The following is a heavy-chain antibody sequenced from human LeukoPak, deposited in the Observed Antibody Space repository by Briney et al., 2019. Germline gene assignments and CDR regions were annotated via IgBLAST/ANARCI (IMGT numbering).Heavy chain of an antibody. J-gene: IGHJ1*01. V-gene: IGHV3-23*01. D-gene: IGHD3-22*01. CDR1: GFTFSIYA. CDR2: ISGSGGNT. Sequence: GGSLRLSCAASGFTFSIYAMSWVRQAPGKGLEWVSAISGSGGNTYYADSVKGRFTISRDNSKNTLDLQMNSLRAEDTALYYCAGDRRYDSSGYFQHWGQGTLVAVSS. CDR3: AGDRRYDSSGYFQH.